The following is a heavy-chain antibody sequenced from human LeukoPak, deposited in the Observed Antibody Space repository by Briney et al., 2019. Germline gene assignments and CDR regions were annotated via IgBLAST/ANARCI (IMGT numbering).Heavy chain of an antibody. CDR3: ARVRPADGTAYHYYYMYV. D-gene: IGHD6-13*01. J-gene: IGHJ6*03. Sequence: SETLSLTCSVSGYSISSGYYWGWIRQPPGQGLGCIGTIHYTGNTYYNPSLETRVTRSVDTYKNQFSLKVSCVAAADTAVYYCARVRPADGTAYHYYYMYVWGKGTTVTVAS. CDR1: GYSISSGYY. V-gene: IGHV4-38-2*02. CDR2: IHYTGNT.